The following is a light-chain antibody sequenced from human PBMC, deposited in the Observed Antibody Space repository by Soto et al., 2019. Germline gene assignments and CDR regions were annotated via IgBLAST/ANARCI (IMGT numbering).Light chain of an antibody. V-gene: IGKV3-20*01. Sequence: EIVLTQSPGTLSLSPGERATLSCRASQSVTSSYLAWYQQKPGQAPRLLIYGASSRATGIPDRFSGSGSGXXXXXXXXRLEPQDFAMYYCHQYGSSPLTFGGGTKVEIK. J-gene: IGKJ4*01. CDR3: HQYGSSPLT. CDR1: QSVTSSY. CDR2: GAS.